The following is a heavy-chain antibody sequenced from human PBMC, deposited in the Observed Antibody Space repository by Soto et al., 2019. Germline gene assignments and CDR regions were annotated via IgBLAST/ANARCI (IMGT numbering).Heavy chain of an antibody. D-gene: IGHD3-22*01. CDR2: IDPSDSYT. Sequence: GESLKISCKVSGYSFTSYWISWVRQMPGKGLEWVGRIDPSDSYTNYSPSFQGHVTISADKSISTAYLQWSSLKASDTAMYYCARHNTYYYDSSGYYGEDYWGQGTLVTVSS. V-gene: IGHV5-10-1*01. CDR3: ARHNTYYYDSSGYYGEDY. J-gene: IGHJ4*02. CDR1: GYSFTSYW.